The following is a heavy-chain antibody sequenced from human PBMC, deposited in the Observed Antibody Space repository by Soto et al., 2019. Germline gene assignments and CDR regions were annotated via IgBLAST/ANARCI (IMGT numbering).Heavy chain of an antibody. CDR2: IDPSDSQT. J-gene: IGHJ3*02. CDR1: GYSFAGYW. V-gene: IGHV5-10-1*01. D-gene: IGHD3-22*01. CDR3: ARMEGYYDSSGYSDGAFDI. Sequence: PGESLKISCKGSGYSFAGYWITWVRQKPGKGLEWMGRIDPSDSQTYYSPSFRGHVTISVTKSITTVFLQWSSLKASDTAMYYCARMEGYYDSSGYSDGAFDIWGQGTMVTVSS.